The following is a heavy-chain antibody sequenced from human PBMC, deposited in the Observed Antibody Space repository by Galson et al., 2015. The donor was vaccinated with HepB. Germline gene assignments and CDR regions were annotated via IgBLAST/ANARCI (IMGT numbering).Heavy chain of an antibody. CDR2: INPSGGST. Sequence: SVKVSCKASGYTFTSYYMHWVRQAPGQGLEWMGIINPSGGSTSYAQKFQGRVTMTRDTSTSTVYMELSSLRSEDTAVYYCARDGSGGQWLRPVDYWGQGTLVTVSS. J-gene: IGHJ4*02. V-gene: IGHV1-46*03. D-gene: IGHD6-19*01. CDR1: GYTFTSYY. CDR3: ARDGSGGQWLRPVDY.